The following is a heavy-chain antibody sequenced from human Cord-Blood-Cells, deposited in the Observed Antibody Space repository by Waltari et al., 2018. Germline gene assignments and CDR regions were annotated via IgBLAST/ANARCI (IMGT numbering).Heavy chain of an antibody. V-gene: IGHV1-24*01. CDR3: ATDGSGNRVFDY. J-gene: IGHJ4*02. CDR1: GYTLTELS. Sequence: QVQLVQSGAEVKKPGASVKVSCKVSGYTLTELSMHWVRQAPGKGLEGMGGLEPEEGEPTYAQKFQGRVTMTEDTSTDTAYMELSSLRSEDTAVYYCATDGSGNRVFDYWGQGTLVTVSS. CDR2: LEPEEGEP. D-gene: IGHD3-10*01.